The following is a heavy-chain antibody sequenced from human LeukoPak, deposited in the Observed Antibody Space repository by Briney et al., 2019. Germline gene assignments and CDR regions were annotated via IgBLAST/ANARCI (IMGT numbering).Heavy chain of an antibody. CDR1: GFTFSSYA. D-gene: IGHD6-13*01. V-gene: IGHV3-23*01. CDR3: AKDRRIAAAGYAFDI. Sequence: TGGSLRLSCAASGFTFSSYAMSWVRQAPGKGLEWVSAISGSGGSTYYADSVKGRFTISRDNSKSTLYLQMNSLRAEDTAVYYCAKDRRIAAAGYAFDIWGQGTMVTVSS. CDR2: ISGSGGST. J-gene: IGHJ3*02.